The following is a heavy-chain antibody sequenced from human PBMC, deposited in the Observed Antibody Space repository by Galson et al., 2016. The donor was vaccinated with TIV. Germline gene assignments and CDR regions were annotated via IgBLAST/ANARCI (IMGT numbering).Heavy chain of an antibody. CDR3: VMKAGSGWYDY. J-gene: IGHJ4*02. D-gene: IGHD6-19*01. V-gene: IGHV1-18*01. CDR2: ISGYNGNA. CDR1: GYFFNSYG. Sequence: SVKVSCKASGYFFNSYGLTWLRQAPGQGLEWMGLISGYNGNANYAQKFQGRVTMTTDTSTSTSYLELRNLRSDDTAIYFCVMKAGSGWYDYWGQGTLVTVSS.